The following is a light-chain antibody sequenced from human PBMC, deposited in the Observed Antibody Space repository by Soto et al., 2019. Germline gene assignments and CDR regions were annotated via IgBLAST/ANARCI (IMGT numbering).Light chain of an antibody. Sequence: ESLLTQSPGTLSLSPGERATLSCRATQSVTNNYFAWYQQKPGQTPRLLIYGVSSRATDIPDRFSGSGSGTDFTLTISRLEPEDCVVYYCQQYSSLPHTFGQGTKLEVK. J-gene: IGKJ2*01. V-gene: IGKV3-20*01. CDR1: QSVTNNY. CDR3: QQYSSLPHT. CDR2: GVS.